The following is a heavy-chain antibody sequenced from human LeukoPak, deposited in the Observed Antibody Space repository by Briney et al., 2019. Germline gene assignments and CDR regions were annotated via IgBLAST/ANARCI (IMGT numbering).Heavy chain of an antibody. Sequence: GASVKVSCKASGYNFQSSGISWVRQGPGQGLEWMGWISVYNGNANYAQKFQDRVIMTTDTSTNTVYMELRSLKTDDTAVYFCARVSGSVIAREYMDVWGTGTTVIVS. CDR2: ISVYNGNA. V-gene: IGHV1-18*01. CDR3: ARVSGSVIAREYMDV. D-gene: IGHD1-26*01. J-gene: IGHJ6*03. CDR1: GYNFQSSG.